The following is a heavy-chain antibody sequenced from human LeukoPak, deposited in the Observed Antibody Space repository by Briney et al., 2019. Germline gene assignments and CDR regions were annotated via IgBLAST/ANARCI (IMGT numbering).Heavy chain of an antibody. CDR3: ARGVAISSSGWYDTFDY. Sequence: GGSLRLSCAASGFTFSNSAMYWVRQAPGKGLEFVSFISTNEGRTYYADSVKGRVTISRDNSKNTLYLQMGSLRADDMAVYYCARGVAISSSGWYDTFDYWGQGDLVTISS. D-gene: IGHD6-19*01. CDR2: ISTNEGRT. V-gene: IGHV3-64*02. CDR1: GFTFSNSA. J-gene: IGHJ4*02.